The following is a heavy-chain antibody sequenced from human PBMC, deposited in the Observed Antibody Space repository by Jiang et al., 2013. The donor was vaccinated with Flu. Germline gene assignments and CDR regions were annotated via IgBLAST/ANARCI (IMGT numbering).Heavy chain of an antibody. Sequence: SGGSTYYADSVKGRFTISRDNSKNTLYLQMNSLRAEDTAVYYCARALYYYDSSGYYPPWYFDLWGRGTLVTVSS. J-gene: IGHJ2*01. V-gene: IGHV3-53*01. CDR2: SGGST. CDR3: ARALYYYDSSGYYPPWYFDL. D-gene: IGHD3-22*01.